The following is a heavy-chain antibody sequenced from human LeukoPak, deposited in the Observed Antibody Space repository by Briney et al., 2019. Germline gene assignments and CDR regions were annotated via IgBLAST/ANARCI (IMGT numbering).Heavy chain of an antibody. CDR3: AGVRMGATPFDY. Sequence: ASVKVSCKASGYTFTGYYMHWVRQAPGQGLEWMGWINPNSGGTNYAQKFQGRVTMTRDTSISSAYMELNRLTSDDTAVYYCAGVRMGATPFDYWGQGTLVTVSS. V-gene: IGHV1-2*02. CDR1: GYTFTGYY. CDR2: INPNSGGT. D-gene: IGHD1-26*01. J-gene: IGHJ4*02.